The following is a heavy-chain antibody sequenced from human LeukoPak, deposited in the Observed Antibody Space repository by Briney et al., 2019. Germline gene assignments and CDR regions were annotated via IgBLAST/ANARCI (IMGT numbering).Heavy chain of an antibody. D-gene: IGHD3-10*01. CDR3: ARGPLRSPSVLDYFDY. V-gene: IGHV1-69*05. CDR2: IIPIFGTA. J-gene: IGHJ4*02. CDR1: GGTFSSYA. Sequence: GASVKVSCKASGGTFSSYAISWVRQAPGQGLEWMGRIIPIFGTANYAQKFQGRVTITTDESTSTAYMELRSLRSDDTAVYYCARGPLRSPSVLDYFDYWGQGTLVTVSS.